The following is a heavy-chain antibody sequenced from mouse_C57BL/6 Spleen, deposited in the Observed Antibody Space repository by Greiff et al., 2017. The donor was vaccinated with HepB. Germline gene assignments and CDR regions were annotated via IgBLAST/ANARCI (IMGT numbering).Heavy chain of an antibody. J-gene: IGHJ2*01. V-gene: IGHV5-4*01. D-gene: IGHD2-2*01. CDR2: ISDGGSYT. CDR3: AREMVTTFDY. Sequence: DVMLVESGGGLVKPGGSLKLSCAASGFTFSSYAMSWVRQTPEKRLEWVATISDGGSYTYYPDNVKGRFTISRDNAKNNLYLQMSHLKSEDTAMYYCAREMVTTFDYWGQGTTLTVSS. CDR1: GFTFSSYA.